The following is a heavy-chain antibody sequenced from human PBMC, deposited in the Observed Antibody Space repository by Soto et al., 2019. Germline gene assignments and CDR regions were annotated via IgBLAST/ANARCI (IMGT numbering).Heavy chain of an antibody. J-gene: IGHJ4*02. CDR3: ARDVQMVRGVTTDYCDD. CDR1: GGSISRSNW. CDR2: IYHSGRT. Sequence: QVQLQASGPGLVKPSGTLSLTCAVSGGSISRSNWWSWVRQPPGKGLEWIGEIYHSGRTHYNPSLKSRVTRSVDKSKNQFSLKLSSGTAADTAVYYCARDVQMVRGVTTDYCDDRGQATLVTVST. D-gene: IGHD3-10*01. V-gene: IGHV4-4*02.